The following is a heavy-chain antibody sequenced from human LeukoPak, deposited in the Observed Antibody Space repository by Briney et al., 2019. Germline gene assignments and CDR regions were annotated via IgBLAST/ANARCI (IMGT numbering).Heavy chain of an antibody. V-gene: IGHV4-34*01. CDR3: ARSKRTTVTNPLGY. CDR1: GGSFSGYY. Sequence: SETLSLTCAVYGGSFSGYYLSWIRQPPRKGLEWIWEIKHSRSTNYNPSLKSRVTISIDTSKNQFSLKLSSVTAADTAVYYCARSKRTTVTNPLGYWGQGTLVTVSS. CDR2: IKHSRST. D-gene: IGHD4-17*01. J-gene: IGHJ4*02.